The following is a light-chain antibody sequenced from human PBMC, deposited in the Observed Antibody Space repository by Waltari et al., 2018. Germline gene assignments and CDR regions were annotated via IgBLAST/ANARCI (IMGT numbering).Light chain of an antibody. V-gene: IGLV2-23*02. Sequence: QSALTQPASVSGSPGQSITISCTGTSSDVGVYHYVSWYQQHPGKAPKLMIYDVTKRPSGVSDRFSGSKACNTASLTIAGLQAEDEADYYCCSYAGSSTLVFGGGTKLTVL. CDR1: SSDVGVYHY. J-gene: IGLJ2*01. CDR3: CSYAGSSTLV. CDR2: DVT.